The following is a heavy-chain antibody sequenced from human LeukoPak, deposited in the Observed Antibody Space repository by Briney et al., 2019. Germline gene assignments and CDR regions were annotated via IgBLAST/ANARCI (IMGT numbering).Heavy chain of an antibody. V-gene: IGHV4-34*01. CDR2: INHSGST. D-gene: IGHD3-16*02. J-gene: IGHJ5*02. CDR1: GGSFSGYY. CDR3: ARGRNRIDYLWGSYRPNWFDP. Sequence: SETLSLTCAVYGGSFSGYYWSWIRQPPGKGLEWIGEINHSGSTNYNPSLKSRVTISVDTSKNQFSLKLSSVTAADTAVYYCARGRNRIDYLWGSYRPNWFDPWGQGTLVTVSS.